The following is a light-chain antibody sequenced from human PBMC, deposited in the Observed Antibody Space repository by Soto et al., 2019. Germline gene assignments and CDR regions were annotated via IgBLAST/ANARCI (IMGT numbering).Light chain of an antibody. CDR3: QHYKNYPLL. CDR2: DAS. Sequence: DIQMTQSPSTLSASVGDRVTITCRASQSIGTWLAWYQQIPGKAPKFLIYDASILKSGVPSRFSGSGSGTEFTLTISSLQPDDFATYYSQHYKNYPLLFGGGTKVESK. J-gene: IGKJ4*01. CDR1: QSIGTW. V-gene: IGKV1-5*01.